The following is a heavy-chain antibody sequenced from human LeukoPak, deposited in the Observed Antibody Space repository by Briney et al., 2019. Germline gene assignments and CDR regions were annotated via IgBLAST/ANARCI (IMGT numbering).Heavy chain of an antibody. CDR3: ARVQPYYYDSSGPLY. CDR1: GFTFSSYW. Sequence: GGSLRLSCAASGFTFSSYWMSWVRQAPGKGLEWVANIKQDGSEKYYVDSVKGRFTISRDNAKNSLYLQMNSLRAEDTAVYYCARVQPYYYDSSGPLYWGQGTLVTVSS. J-gene: IGHJ4*02. CDR2: IKQDGSEK. D-gene: IGHD3-22*01. V-gene: IGHV3-7*01.